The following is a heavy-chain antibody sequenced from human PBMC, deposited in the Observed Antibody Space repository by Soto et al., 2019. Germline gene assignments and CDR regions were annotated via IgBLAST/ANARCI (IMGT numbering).Heavy chain of an antibody. J-gene: IGHJ2*01. Sequence: PGKGLEWIGYIYYSGSTNYNPSLKSRVTISVDTSNNQCSLKLSSVTAADTAVYYCARSNFFLQAEDGIRDTVPVSAFLLNRSSDL. D-gene: IGHD3-3*01. V-gene: IGHV4-59*01. CDR2: IYYSGST. CDR3: ARSNFFLQAEDGIRDTVPVSAFLLNRSSDL.